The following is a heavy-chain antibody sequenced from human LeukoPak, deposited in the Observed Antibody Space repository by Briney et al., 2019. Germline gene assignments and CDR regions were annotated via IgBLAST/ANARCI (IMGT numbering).Heavy chain of an antibody. CDR3: ARDRHYYESSGQLDY. V-gene: IGHV3-30-3*01. J-gene: IGHJ4*02. CDR1: GFTFSSYA. D-gene: IGHD3-22*01. Sequence: GGSLRLSCASSGFTFSSYAMHWVRQAPGKGLEWVAVISYDGSNKYYADSVKGRFTISRDNSKNTQYLQMNSLRAEDTAVYYCARDRHYYESSGQLDYWGQGTLVTVSS. CDR2: ISYDGSNK.